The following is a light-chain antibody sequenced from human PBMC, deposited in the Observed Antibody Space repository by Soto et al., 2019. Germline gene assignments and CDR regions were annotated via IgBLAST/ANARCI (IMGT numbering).Light chain of an antibody. Sequence: DIQMTQSPSTLFASVGDRVNITCRASQSISFWLAWYQQKPGKAPKLLIYKASTLQTGVPSRFSGSGSGTEFTLTISSLQPDDFGTYFCQQYNSFVSFGQGTNLEIK. CDR3: QQYNSFVS. J-gene: IGKJ2*01. CDR1: QSISFW. V-gene: IGKV1-5*03. CDR2: KAS.